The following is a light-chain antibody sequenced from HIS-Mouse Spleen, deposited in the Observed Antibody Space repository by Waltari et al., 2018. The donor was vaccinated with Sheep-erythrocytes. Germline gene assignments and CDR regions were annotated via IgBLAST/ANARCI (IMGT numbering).Light chain of an antibody. CDR1: KLGDKY. V-gene: IGLV3-1*01. Sequence: SYELTQPPSVSVSPGPTGSITCSGGKLGDKYACWYQQKPGQSPVLVIYQDSKRPSGIPERFSGSNSGNTATLTISGTQAMDEADYYCQAWDSSTAWNVVFGGGTKLTVL. J-gene: IGLJ2*01. CDR2: QDS. CDR3: QAWDSSTAWNVV.